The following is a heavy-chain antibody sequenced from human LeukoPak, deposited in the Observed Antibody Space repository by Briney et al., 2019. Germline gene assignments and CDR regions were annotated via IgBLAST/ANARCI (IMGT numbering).Heavy chain of an antibody. CDR1: GFTFSSYA. J-gene: IGHJ4*02. Sequence: GGSLRLSCAASGFTFSSYAMHWVRQAPGKGLEWVAVISYDGSNKYYADSVKGRFTISRDNSKNTLYLQMNSLRAEDTAVYYCARVTGFWENMVRGALDYWGQGTLVTVSS. CDR3: ARVTGFWENMVRGALDY. D-gene: IGHD3-10*01. CDR2: ISYDGSNK. V-gene: IGHV3-30*04.